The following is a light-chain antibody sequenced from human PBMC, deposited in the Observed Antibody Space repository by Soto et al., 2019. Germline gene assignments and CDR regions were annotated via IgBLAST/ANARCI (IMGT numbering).Light chain of an antibody. Sequence: QPVLTQSSSASASLGSSVKLTCTLRGGHSSYIIAWHQQQPGKAPRYLMKIEGSGSYNKGSGVPDRFSGSSSGADRYLTISNLQSEDEADYYCETWGTNNWVFGGGTKLTVL. J-gene: IGLJ3*02. CDR1: GGHSSYI. V-gene: IGLV4-60*03. CDR3: ETWGTNNWV. CDR2: IEGSGSY.